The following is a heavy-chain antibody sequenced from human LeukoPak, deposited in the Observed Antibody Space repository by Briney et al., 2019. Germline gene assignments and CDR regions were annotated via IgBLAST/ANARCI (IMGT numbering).Heavy chain of an antibody. Sequence: PGGSLRLSCAASGFTFTNYAMNWFRQAPGKGLEWVSAISGSGGSTFYADSVKGQFTISRDKSKNTLYLQMNSLRVEDTAVYYCAKDHARMDVWGQGTTVTVSS. CDR1: GFTFTNYA. V-gene: IGHV3-23*01. J-gene: IGHJ6*02. CDR3: AKDHARMDV. CDR2: ISGSGGST.